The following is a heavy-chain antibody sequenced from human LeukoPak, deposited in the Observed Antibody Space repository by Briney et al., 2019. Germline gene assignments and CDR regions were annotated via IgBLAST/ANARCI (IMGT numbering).Heavy chain of an antibody. CDR2: INPNSGGT. Sequence: GASVTVSCKASGYTFTGYYMHWVRQTPGQGLEWMGWINPNSGGTNYAQKFQGRVTMTRDTSISTAYMELSRLRSDDTAVYYCARDHITMVRGSRGWFDPWGQGTLVTVSS. V-gene: IGHV1-2*02. J-gene: IGHJ5*02. CDR3: ARDHITMVRGSRGWFDP. CDR1: GYTFTGYY. D-gene: IGHD3-10*01.